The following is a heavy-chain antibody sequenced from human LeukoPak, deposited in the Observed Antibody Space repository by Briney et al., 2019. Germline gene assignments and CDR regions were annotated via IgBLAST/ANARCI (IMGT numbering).Heavy chain of an antibody. CDR1: GGSISSYY. CDR3: ARTRRWFDP. CDR2: IYTSGST. J-gene: IGHJ5*02. Sequence: SETLSLTCTVSGGSISSYYWSWIRQPPRKGLEWIGYIYTSGSTNYNPSLKSRVTISVDTSKNQFSLKLSSVTAADTAVYYCARTRRWFDPWGQGTLVTVSS. V-gene: IGHV4-4*09.